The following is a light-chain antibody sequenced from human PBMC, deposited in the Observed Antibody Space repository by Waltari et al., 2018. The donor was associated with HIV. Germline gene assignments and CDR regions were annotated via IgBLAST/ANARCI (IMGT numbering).Light chain of an antibody. CDR2: GNN. CDR3: GTWDRRLSAWV. J-gene: IGLJ3*02. Sequence: QSVLTQPPSVSAAPGQMVTISCSGSSSNIGYYSVSWYQQVPVSATKLLIYGNNNRPSGMPDRFSGAKSGTSATLGITGLLTGDEADYYCGTWDRRLSAWVFGGGTKLTV. V-gene: IGLV1-51*01. CDR1: SSNIGYYS.